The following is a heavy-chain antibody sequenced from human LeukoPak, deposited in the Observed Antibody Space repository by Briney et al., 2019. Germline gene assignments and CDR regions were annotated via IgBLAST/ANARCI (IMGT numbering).Heavy chain of an antibody. CDR2: IVPGGEST. CDR3: AKDRRYYDSSGYSDY. Sequence: GGSLRLSCAASGFTFSSYAMSWVRQAPGKGLEWVSVIVPGGESTYYAESVKGRLTISRDNSKNTLYLQMNSLRAEDTAVYYCAKDRRYYDSSGYSDYWGQGSLVTVSS. V-gene: IGHV3-23*01. D-gene: IGHD3-22*01. CDR1: GFTFSSYA. J-gene: IGHJ4*02.